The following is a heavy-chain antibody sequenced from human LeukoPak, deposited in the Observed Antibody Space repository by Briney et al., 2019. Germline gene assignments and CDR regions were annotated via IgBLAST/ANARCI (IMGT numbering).Heavy chain of an antibody. D-gene: IGHD5-24*01. J-gene: IGHJ4*02. CDR2: TYSGGST. Sequence: GGSLRLSCAASGFTVSSNYMSWVRQAPGKGLEWVSVTYSGGSTYYADSVKGRFSISRDNSKNTLHLQMNSLRAEDTAVYYCARMGDGHNPWGLDYWGQGTLVTVSS. CDR1: GFTVSSNY. V-gene: IGHV3-66*01. CDR3: ARMGDGHNPWGLDY.